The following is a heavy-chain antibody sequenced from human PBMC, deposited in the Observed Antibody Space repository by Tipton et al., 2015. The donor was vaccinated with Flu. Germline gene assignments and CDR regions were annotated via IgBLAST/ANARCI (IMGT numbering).Heavy chain of an antibody. CDR3: ARRSFSKTGTSKSGAFDV. D-gene: IGHD1-7*01. Sequence: TLSLTCTVSGGSISPYYWSWIRQPPGKGLEWIGYIYYSGSTDYNPSLKSRVAISVDTSKNQFSLNLSSVTAADTALYYCARRSFSKTGTSKSGAFDVWGQGTMVTVSS. CDR2: IYYSGST. J-gene: IGHJ3*01. V-gene: IGHV4-59*08. CDR1: GGSISPYY.